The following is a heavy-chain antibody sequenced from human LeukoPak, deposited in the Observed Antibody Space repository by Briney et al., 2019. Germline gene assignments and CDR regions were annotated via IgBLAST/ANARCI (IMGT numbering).Heavy chain of an antibody. Sequence: GGSLRLSCAASGFTFSSYSMNWVRQAPGKGLEWVSYISSSSSAIYYADSVKGRFTISRDNAKNSLYLQMNSLRAEDTAVYYCARGAGYYYDSSGYSPHFDYWGQGTLVTVSS. CDR1: GFTFSSYS. V-gene: IGHV3-48*01. D-gene: IGHD3-22*01. J-gene: IGHJ4*02. CDR2: ISSSSSAI. CDR3: ARGAGYYYDSSGYSPHFDY.